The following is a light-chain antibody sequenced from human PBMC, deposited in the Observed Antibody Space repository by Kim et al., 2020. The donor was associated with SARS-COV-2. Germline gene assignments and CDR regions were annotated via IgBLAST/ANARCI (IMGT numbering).Light chain of an antibody. CDR3: QVWDGRAVA. V-gene: IGLV3-9*01. CDR2: RDS. J-gene: IGLJ2*01. CDR1: NIEKRN. Sequence: SYELTQPLSVSVALGQTARMTCGGDNIEKRNVHWYQQRPGQAPILVIYRDSKRPSGIPERVSGSNSGNTATLTISRVQAGDEADYYCQVWDGRAVAFGGG.